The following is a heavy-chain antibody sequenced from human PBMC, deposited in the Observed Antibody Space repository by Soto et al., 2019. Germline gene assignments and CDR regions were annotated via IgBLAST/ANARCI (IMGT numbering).Heavy chain of an antibody. Sequence: EVQLVESGGGLVKPGGSLRLSCAASAFSSTNAWMTWVRQAPGTGLEWICRSKSKNDGGTTDYAASVKGRFAMSRDDSTNTLYLPTNSLKADDTAVYYCTNGSGPWAGRGMNVWGQGTTVIVSS. CDR3: TNGSGPWAGRGMNV. J-gene: IGHJ6*02. V-gene: IGHV3-15*01. CDR1: AFSSTNAW. CDR2: SKSKNDGGTT. D-gene: IGHD3-10*01.